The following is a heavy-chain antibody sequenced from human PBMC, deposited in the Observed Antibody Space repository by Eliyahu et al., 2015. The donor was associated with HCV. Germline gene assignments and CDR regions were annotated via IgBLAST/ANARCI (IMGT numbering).Heavy chain of an antibody. D-gene: IGHD6-19*01. J-gene: IGHJ4*02. Sequence: LEWVSAISGSGGSTYYADSVKGRFTISRDNSKNTLYLQMNSLRAEDTAVYYCAKVLEVAVAGLSPLVFDYWGQGTLVTVSS. CDR2: ISGSGGST. V-gene: IGHV3-23*01. CDR3: AKVLEVAVAGLSPLVFDY.